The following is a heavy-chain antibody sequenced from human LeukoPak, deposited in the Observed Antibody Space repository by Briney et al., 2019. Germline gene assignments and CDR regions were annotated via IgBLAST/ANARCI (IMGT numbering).Heavy chain of an antibody. J-gene: IGHJ4*02. Sequence: SQTLSLTCTVSGGSISSGSYYWSWIRQPAGKGLEWIGRIYTSGSTNYNPSLKSRVTILVDTSKNQFSLKLSSVTAADTAVYYCARTLTAAREPDEVLSDYWGQGTLVTVSS. CDR2: IYTSGST. D-gene: IGHD6-6*01. V-gene: IGHV4-61*02. CDR3: ARTLTAAREPDEVLSDY. CDR1: GGSISSGSYY.